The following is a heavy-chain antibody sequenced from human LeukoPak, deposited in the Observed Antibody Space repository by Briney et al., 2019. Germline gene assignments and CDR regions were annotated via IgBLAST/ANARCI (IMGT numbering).Heavy chain of an antibody. V-gene: IGHV4-34*01. Sequence: PSETLSLTCAVYGGSFSGYYWSWIRQPPGKGLEWIGEINHSGSTNYNPSLKSRVTISVDTSKNQFSLKLSSVTAADTAVYYCARRRYDFWSGYLGYNWFDPWGQGTLVTVSS. CDR3: ARRRYDFWSGYLGYNWFDP. J-gene: IGHJ5*02. D-gene: IGHD3-3*01. CDR1: GGSFSGYY. CDR2: INHSGST.